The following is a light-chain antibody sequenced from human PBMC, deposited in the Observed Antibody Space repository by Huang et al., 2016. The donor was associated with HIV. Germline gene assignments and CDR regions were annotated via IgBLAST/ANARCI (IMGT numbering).Light chain of an antibody. V-gene: IGKV1-39*01. Sequence: DIRMTQSPSSLSASVGDRVTITCRASQRMSSYLNWYQQQPGKAPKLLIYAASSLQSGVPSRFSGRGSGTDFTLTISSLQPEDFATYYCQQSYSTASSFGQGTRLEIK. CDR1: QRMSSY. CDR2: AAS. CDR3: QQSYSTASS. J-gene: IGKJ5*01.